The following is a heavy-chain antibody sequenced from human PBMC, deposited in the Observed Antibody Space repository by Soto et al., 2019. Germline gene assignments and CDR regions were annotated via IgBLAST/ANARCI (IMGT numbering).Heavy chain of an antibody. CDR2: ISGSGYSP. V-gene: IGHV3-23*04. Sequence: EVQLVESGGRLVQRGGSLRLSCSGSGFIFGDHVMDWVRQAPGKGLEWVAGISGSGYSPFFRDSVKGRFTISRDNSKNTVYLEMNNLRDEDSAMYFCARGTHSYSGSHELDAWGLGTLVTVSS. J-gene: IGHJ5*02. CDR3: ARGTHSYSGSHELDA. CDR1: GFIFGDHV. D-gene: IGHD1-26*01.